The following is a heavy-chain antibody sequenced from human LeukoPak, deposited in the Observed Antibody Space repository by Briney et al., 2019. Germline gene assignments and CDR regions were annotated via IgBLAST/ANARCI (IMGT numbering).Heavy chain of an antibody. CDR1: GGSFSGYY. V-gene: IGHV4-34*01. J-gene: IGHJ5*02. CDR3: ARHSSNNWFDP. Sequence: PSETLSLTCAVYGGSFSGYYWSWIRQPPGKGLEWIGEINHSGSTNYNPSLKSRVTISVGTSKNQFSLKLSSVTAADTAVYYCARHSSNNWFDPWGQGTLVTVSS. CDR2: INHSGST.